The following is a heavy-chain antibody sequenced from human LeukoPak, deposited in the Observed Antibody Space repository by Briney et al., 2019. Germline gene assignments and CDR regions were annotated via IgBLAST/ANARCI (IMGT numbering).Heavy chain of an antibody. Sequence: GGSLRLSCVASGFNFNIYHMTWVRQAPGEGLEWVSIITFSADTIYYADSVKGRFTISRDNSKNTLYLQMNSLRAEDTAVYYCAKKSQSRGRGAFDIWGQGTMVTVSS. CDR2: ITFSADTI. J-gene: IGHJ3*02. CDR3: AKKSQSRGRGAFDI. CDR1: GFNFNIYH. V-gene: IGHV3-23*01. D-gene: IGHD3-10*01.